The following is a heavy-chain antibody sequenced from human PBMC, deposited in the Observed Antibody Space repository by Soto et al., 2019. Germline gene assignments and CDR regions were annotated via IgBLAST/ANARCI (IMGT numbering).Heavy chain of an antibody. V-gene: IGHV1-18*01. J-gene: IGHJ6*02. CDR3: GRCRTDSYAMDV. Sequence: QVNLVQSGSDVEKPGASVKVSCKASGYSFTSYGIGWVRQVPGQGPEWMGWISPYNGRTNYAQSVKGRVVMTTDISTNTVYLELRSLRSDDSAIYYCGRCRTDSYAMDVWGQGTTVTVSS. D-gene: IGHD5-18*01. CDR2: ISPYNGRT. CDR1: GYSFTSYG.